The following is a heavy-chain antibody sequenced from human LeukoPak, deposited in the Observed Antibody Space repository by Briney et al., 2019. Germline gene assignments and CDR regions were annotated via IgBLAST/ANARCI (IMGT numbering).Heavy chain of an antibody. V-gene: IGHV3-23*01. D-gene: IGHD6-13*01. J-gene: IGHJ6*03. Sequence: GGSLKLSCAASGFTFSVYAMTWVRQAPGKGLEWVSSISGSGGNIYYADSVKGQFTLSRDNSKNKLYVQMNRLRAEDTAVYYCAKPHIAATDYYYYYMDVWGKGTTVTVSS. CDR1: GFTFSVYA. CDR3: AKPHIAATDYYYYYMDV. CDR2: ISGSGGNI.